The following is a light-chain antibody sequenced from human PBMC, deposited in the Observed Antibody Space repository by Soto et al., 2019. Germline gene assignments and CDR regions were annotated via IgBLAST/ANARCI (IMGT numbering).Light chain of an antibody. J-gene: IGLJ2*01. CDR1: SAHNTFA. CDR2: LNSDGSH. Sequence: QLVLTQSPSASASLGASVKLTCTLSSAHNTFAIAWHQQQPEKGPRYLMNLNSDGSHTKGDDIPDRFSGSSSGAERYLIISNVQSEDEADYYCQTWVTGIQVFGGGTKLTVL. V-gene: IGLV4-69*01. CDR3: QTWVTGIQV.